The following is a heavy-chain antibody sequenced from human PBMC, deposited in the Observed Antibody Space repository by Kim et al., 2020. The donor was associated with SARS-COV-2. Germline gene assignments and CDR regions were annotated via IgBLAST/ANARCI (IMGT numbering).Heavy chain of an antibody. CDR3: ARDCFGSSGWYEGSMDV. D-gene: IGHD6-19*01. J-gene: IGHJ6*02. V-gene: IGHV7-4-1*02. CDR1: GYTFTSYA. CDR2: INTNTGNP. Sequence: ASVKVSCKASGYTFTSYAMNWVRQAPGQGLEWMGWINTNTGNPTYAQGFTGRFVFSLDTSVSTAYLQISSLKAEDTAVYYCARDCFGSSGWYEGSMDVWGQGTTVTVSS.